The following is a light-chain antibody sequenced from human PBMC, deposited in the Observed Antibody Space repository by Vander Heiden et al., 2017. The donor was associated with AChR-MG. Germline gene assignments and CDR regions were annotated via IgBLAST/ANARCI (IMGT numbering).Light chain of an antibody. V-gene: IGLV1-44*01. CDR3: AAWDDGLNGVF. CDR2: SNN. Sequence: QSVLTQPPSASGTPGQRVTISCSGSSSNIGSNTVNWYQQLPGTAPKLLIYSNNQRPAGVPDRFSGSKSGTSAARAISGLQSEDEADYYCAAWDDGLNGVFFGGGTKLTVL. CDR1: SSNIGSNT. J-gene: IGLJ2*01.